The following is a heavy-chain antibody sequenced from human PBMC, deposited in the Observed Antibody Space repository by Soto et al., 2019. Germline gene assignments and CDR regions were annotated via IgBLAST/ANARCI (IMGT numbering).Heavy chain of an antibody. Sequence: EVQLVESGGGLVQPGGSLRLSCAASGFTFRSYCMGWVRQATGKGLERLANIRHDARDQYYVDSVEGRFTISRDNTKSAVYLQMNSLRAEDPAVYYCARSMGWREAFDIGGQGTMVTVSS. J-gene: IGHJ3*02. V-gene: IGHV3-7*01. D-gene: IGHD3-10*01. CDR2: IRHDARDQ. CDR3: ARSMGWREAFDI. CDR1: GFTFRSYC.